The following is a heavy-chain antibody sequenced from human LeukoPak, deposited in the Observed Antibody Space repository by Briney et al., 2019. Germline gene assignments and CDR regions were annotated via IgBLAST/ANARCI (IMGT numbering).Heavy chain of an antibody. Sequence: VASVKVSCKASGYSFTDYYMHWVRQAPGQGLEWMGWIGPRSGDTSYAQKFQGRVTMTRDTSINTVDMDLSGLTSDDTAVFYCARGREIHGGSDTKLDDYWGQGTLVTVSS. D-gene: IGHD3-10*01. CDR3: ARGREIHGGSDTKLDDY. CDR2: IGPRSGDT. J-gene: IGHJ4*02. CDR1: GYSFTDYY. V-gene: IGHV1-2*02.